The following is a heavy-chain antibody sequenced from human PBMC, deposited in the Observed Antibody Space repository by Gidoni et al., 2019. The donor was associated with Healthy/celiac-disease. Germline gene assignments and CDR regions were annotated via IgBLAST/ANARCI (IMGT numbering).Heavy chain of an antibody. J-gene: IGHJ3*02. CDR3: AKAYPGGYCSSTSCPPETKPALDDAFDI. CDR1: GFTFDDYA. Sequence: EVQLVESGGGLVQPGRSLRLSCAASGFTFDDYAMHWVRQAPGKGLELVSGISWNSGSIGYADSVKGRFTISRDNAKNSLYLQMNSLRAEDTALYYCAKAYPGGYCSSTSCPPETKPALDDAFDIWGQGTMVTVSS. V-gene: IGHV3-9*01. CDR2: ISWNSGSI. D-gene: IGHD2-2*01.